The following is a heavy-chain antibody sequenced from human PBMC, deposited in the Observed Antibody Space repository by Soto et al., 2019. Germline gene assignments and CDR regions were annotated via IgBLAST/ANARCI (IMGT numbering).Heavy chain of an antibody. CDR2: INHSGST. CDR3: ARYPVVATTHDAFDI. Sequence: QVQLQQWGAGLLKPSETLSLTCAAYGVSFTGYYWSWIRQPPGKGLEWIGEINHSGSTNYNPSLKSRVTISVDTSKNQFSQKLSSVTAADTAVYYGARYPVVATTHDAFDIWGQGTMVTVSS. CDR1: GVSFTGYY. V-gene: IGHV4-34*01. D-gene: IGHD5-12*01. J-gene: IGHJ3*02.